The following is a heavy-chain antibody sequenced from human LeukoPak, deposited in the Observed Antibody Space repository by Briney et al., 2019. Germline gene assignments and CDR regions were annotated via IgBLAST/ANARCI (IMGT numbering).Heavy chain of an antibody. V-gene: IGHV1-46*01. J-gene: IGHJ4*02. CDR2: INPSGGNI. Sequence: ASVKVSCKTSGYRFTNNYMHWVRQAPGQGLEWMGIINPSGGNINYAQKFQGRVTMTRDTSTSTVYMELSNLRSEDTAVYFCARDQGLTGYFDYWGQGTLVTVSS. D-gene: IGHD3-9*01. CDR3: ARDQGLTGYFDY. CDR1: GYRFTNNY.